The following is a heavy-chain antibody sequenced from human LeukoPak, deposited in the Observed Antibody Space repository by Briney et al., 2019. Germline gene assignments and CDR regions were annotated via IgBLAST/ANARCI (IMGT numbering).Heavy chain of an antibody. Sequence: PSETLSLTCTVSGGAISSYYWSWIRQPPGKGLEWIGYIYYSGSTNYNPSLESRVTISVDTSTNQFSLKLGSVTDADTAVYYCASRRDGYEALDYWGQGTLVTVSS. J-gene: IGHJ4*02. D-gene: IGHD5-24*01. CDR3: ASRRDGYEALDY. V-gene: IGHV4-59*01. CDR2: IYYSGST. CDR1: GGAISSYY.